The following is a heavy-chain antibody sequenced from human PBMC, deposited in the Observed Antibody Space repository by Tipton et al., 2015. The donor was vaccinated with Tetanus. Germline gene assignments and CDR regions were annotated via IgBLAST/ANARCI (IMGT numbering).Heavy chain of an antibody. D-gene: IGHD1-1*01. CDR3: ARRSLTNYGLDV. CDR2: IFDDGSNT. J-gene: IGHJ6*02. CDR1: GFSFASYG. V-gene: IGHV3-33*01. Sequence: SGFSFASYGMHWVRQAPGKGLEWMATIFDDGSNTYYADSVKGRYTISRDNSKNMLYLEMNSLRAEDTAVYFCARRSLTNYGLDVWGQGTPVTVSS.